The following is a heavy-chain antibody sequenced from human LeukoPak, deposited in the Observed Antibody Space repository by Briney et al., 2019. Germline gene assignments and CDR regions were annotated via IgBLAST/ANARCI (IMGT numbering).Heavy chain of an antibody. CDR3: ATDLTGPEDY. Sequence: QPGGSLRLSCAASGFTVSSNYMSWVRQAPGKGLEWVSIIDTGVNTYYADSVKGRFTISRDNSKNTLYLQMNSLRADDTAVYYCATDLTGPEDYWGQGTLVTVSS. V-gene: IGHV3-53*01. CDR1: GFTVSSNY. J-gene: IGHJ4*02. CDR2: IDTGVNT.